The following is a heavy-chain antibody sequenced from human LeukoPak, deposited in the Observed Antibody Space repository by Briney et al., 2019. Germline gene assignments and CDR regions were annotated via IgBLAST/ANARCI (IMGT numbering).Heavy chain of an antibody. D-gene: IGHD2-8*02. V-gene: IGHV3-23*01. CDR3: AKDIRGPTIVLYFDL. CDR2: ITGSGDTT. J-gene: IGHJ4*02. Sequence: GGSLRLSCAASGFAFRNYAMNWVRQAPGKGLEWVSSITGSGDTTYYADSVRGRFTISRDNSKNTLYLQMNSLRAEDTSVYYCAKDIRGPTIVLYFDLWGQGTLVTVSS. CDR1: GFAFRNYA.